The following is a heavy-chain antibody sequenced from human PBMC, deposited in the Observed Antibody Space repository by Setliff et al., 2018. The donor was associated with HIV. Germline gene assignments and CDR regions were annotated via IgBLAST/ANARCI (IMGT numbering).Heavy chain of an antibody. J-gene: IGHJ4*02. D-gene: IGHD2-15*01. CDR2: ISYDGTKT. CDR3: ARDQILSRASRFCSGSSCFYLDS. V-gene: IGHV3-30*04. Sequence: GGSLRLSCAASGFTFISYSIHWVRQAPGKGLEWVAIISYDGTKTHYSDSVKGRFTISRDNSKNILYLQMSDLRPEETAMYYCARDQILSRASRFCSGSSCFYLDSWGLGTLVTVSS. CDR1: GFTFISYS.